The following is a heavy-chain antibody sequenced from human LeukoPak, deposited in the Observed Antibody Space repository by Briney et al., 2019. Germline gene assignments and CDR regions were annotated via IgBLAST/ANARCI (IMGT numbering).Heavy chain of an antibody. CDR3: ARSHMYGDYGEDI. Sequence: GGSLRLSCAGSGFTLSSYSMNWVRQAPGKGLEWVSSISSSSNHIYYADSVKGRFTIFRDNAKNSLYLQMNSLRAEDAATYYCARSHMYGDYGEDIWGHGTVVAVSS. J-gene: IGHJ3*02. CDR2: ISSSSNHI. D-gene: IGHD4-17*01. V-gene: IGHV3-21*01. CDR1: GFTLSSYS.